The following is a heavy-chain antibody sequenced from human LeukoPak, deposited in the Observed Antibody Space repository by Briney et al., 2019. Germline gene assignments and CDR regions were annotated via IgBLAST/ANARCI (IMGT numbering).Heavy chain of an antibody. J-gene: IGHJ4*02. V-gene: IGHV3-15*01. CDR2: IKSKTGGGTT. CDR1: GFTFSNAW. Sequence: SGGSLGLSCAASGFTFSNAWMSWVRQAPGKGLEWVGRIKSKTGGGTTDYGAPVKGRFTISRDDSKNTLYLQMSSLKTEDTAVYYCTSAFEAKGPLDYWGRGTLVTVSS. CDR3: TSAFEAKGPLDY. D-gene: IGHD3-3*02.